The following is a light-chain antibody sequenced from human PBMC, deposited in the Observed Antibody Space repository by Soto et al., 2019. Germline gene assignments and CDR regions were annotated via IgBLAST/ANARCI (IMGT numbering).Light chain of an antibody. J-gene: IGKJ2*01. CDR1: QSVSSTY. Sequence: EIVLTQSPGTLSLSPGERATLSYRASQSVSSTYLAWYQQKPGQAPRLRIYGASSSATGIPDRFSGSGAGTDFTLSISRLEPEDFTVYYCQRYDTSPFPLGQGNKLEIK. V-gene: IGKV3-20*01. CDR2: GAS. CDR3: QRYDTSPFP.